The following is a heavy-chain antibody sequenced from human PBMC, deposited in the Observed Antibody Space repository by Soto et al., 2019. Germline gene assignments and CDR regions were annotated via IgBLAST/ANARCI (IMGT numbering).Heavy chain of an antibody. J-gene: IGHJ5*02. CDR1: GFTFSSYS. Sequence: EVQLVESGGGLVQPGGSLRLACAASGFTFSSYSMNWVRQAPGKGLEWVSYISSSSSTIYYVASVKGRITISIDNAKNSLYLQMNSLRAEDPAVYYCARDGLRNNWFDPWGQGTLVTVSS. CDR3: ARDGLRNNWFDP. CDR2: ISSSSSTI. V-gene: IGHV3-48*01. D-gene: IGHD4-17*01.